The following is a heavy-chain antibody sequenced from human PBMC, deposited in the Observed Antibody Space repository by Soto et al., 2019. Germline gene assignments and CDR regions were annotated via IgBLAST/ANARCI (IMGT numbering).Heavy chain of an antibody. CDR1: GFTFSDYY. CDR2: ISSSGSPI. CDR3: ARLDGNDYDSSGYYYYYYGMDV. Sequence: QVQLVESGGGLVKPGGSLRLSCAASGFTFSDYYMSWIRQAPGKGLEWVSYISSSGSPIYYADSVKGRFTIPRDNAKNSLYLQMNSLRAEDTAVYYCARLDGNDYDSSGYYYYYYGMDVWGQGTTVTVSS. V-gene: IGHV3-11*01. D-gene: IGHD3-22*01. J-gene: IGHJ6*02.